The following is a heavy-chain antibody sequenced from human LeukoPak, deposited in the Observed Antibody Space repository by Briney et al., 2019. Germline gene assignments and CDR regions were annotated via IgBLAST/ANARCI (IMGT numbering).Heavy chain of an antibody. CDR1: GFTFSSYS. J-gene: IGHJ5*02. CDR3: ARDEEPTYNWFDP. Sequence: GGSLRLSCAASGFTFSSYSMNWVRQAPGKGLEWVSSISSSSSYIYYADSVKGRFTISRDNAKNSLYLQMNSLRAEDTAVYYCARDEEPTYNWFDPWGQGTLVTVSS. D-gene: IGHD1-14*01. V-gene: IGHV3-21*01. CDR2: ISSSSSYI.